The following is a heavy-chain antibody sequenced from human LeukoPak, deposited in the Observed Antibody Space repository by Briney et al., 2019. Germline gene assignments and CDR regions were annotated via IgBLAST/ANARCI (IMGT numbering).Heavy chain of an antibody. V-gene: IGHV4-59*11. J-gene: IGHJ6*03. Sequence: SETLSLTCTVSGGSISSHYWSWIRQPPGKGLEWIGYIYYSGSTNYNPSLKSRVTTSVDTSKNQFSLKLSSVTAADTAVYYCARGGQLEYSSSAWYYYYYMDVWGKGTTVTVSS. D-gene: IGHD6-6*01. CDR1: GGSISSHY. CDR2: IYYSGST. CDR3: ARGGQLEYSSSAWYYYYYMDV.